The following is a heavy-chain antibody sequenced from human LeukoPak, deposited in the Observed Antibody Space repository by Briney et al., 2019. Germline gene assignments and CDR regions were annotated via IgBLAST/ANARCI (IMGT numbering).Heavy chain of an antibody. V-gene: IGHV4-34*01. CDR2: INHSGST. CDR1: GGPFSGYY. Sequence: SETLSLTCAVYGGPFSGYYWSWIRQPPGKGLEWIGEINHSGSTNYNPSLKSRVTISVDTSKNQFSLKLSSVTAADTAVYYCARGPPEYGSGSKGFDPWGQGTLVTVSS. J-gene: IGHJ5*02. D-gene: IGHD3-10*01. CDR3: ARGPPEYGSGSKGFDP.